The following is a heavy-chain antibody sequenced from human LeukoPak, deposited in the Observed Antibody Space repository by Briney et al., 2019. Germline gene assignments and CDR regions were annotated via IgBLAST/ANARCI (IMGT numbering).Heavy chain of an antibody. CDR3: VTDRGAINAFDI. CDR1: GHTLTELS. V-gene: IGHV1-24*01. D-gene: IGHD2-15*01. J-gene: IGHJ3*02. CDR2: FDIGDGER. Sequence: ASVKVSYKVSGHTLTELSIHWVRQAPGKGLEWMGRFDIGDGERVYAQRLQGRVSMTEDTSTDTAYMDLRSLRAKDTAMYYCVTDRGAINAFDIWGQGTMVTVSS.